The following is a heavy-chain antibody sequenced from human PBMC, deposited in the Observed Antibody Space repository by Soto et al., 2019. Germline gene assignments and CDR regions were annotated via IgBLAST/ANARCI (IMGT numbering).Heavy chain of an antibody. CDR1: GFTFSSYA. Sequence: QVQLVESGGGVVQPGRSLRLSCAASGFTFSSYAMHWVRQAPGKGLEWVAVISYDGSNKYYADSVKGRFPISRDNSKNTLYVQMNSLRAEDTAVYYCARGLTTVATHFDYWGQGTLVTVSS. D-gene: IGHD4-4*01. J-gene: IGHJ4*02. CDR2: ISYDGSNK. V-gene: IGHV3-30-3*01. CDR3: ARGLTTVATHFDY.